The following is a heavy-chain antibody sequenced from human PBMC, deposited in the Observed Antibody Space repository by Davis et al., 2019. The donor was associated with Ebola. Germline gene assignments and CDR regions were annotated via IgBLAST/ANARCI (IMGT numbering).Heavy chain of an antibody. J-gene: IGHJ4*02. CDR3: AREIGDYGDYPRGYYFDY. CDR2: LGLSADT. D-gene: IGHD4-17*01. Sequence: GGSLRLSCAASGFIFSSYVMSWVRQAPGKGLEWVSTLGLSADTYYADSVKGRFTISRDNSKNTLYLQMNSLRAEDTAVYYCAREIGDYGDYPRGYYFDYWGQGTLVTVSS. CDR1: GFIFSSYV. V-gene: IGHV3-23*01.